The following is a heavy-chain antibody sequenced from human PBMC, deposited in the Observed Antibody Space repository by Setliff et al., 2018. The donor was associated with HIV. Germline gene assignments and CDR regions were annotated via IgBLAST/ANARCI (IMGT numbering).Heavy chain of an antibody. D-gene: IGHD3-16*01. CDR1: GLIFSSYE. CDR2: IGGHGSII. Sequence: PGGSLRLSCAASGLIFSSYEMNWVRQAPGKGLEWISFIGGHGSIIHYADSVKGRFTISRDNAKNSVYLQMHSLRVEETAVYYCAAVPWGHSSLIIDHWGQGTPVTVSS. CDR3: AAVPWGHSSLIIDH. V-gene: IGHV3-48*03. J-gene: IGHJ4*02.